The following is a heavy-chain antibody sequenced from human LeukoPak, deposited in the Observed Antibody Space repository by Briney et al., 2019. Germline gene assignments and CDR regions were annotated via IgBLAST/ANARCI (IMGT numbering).Heavy chain of an antibody. D-gene: IGHD1-26*01. Sequence: ASVKVSCKASGYTFTSYYMHWVRQAPGQGLEWMGIINPSGGSTSYAQKFQGRVTMTRDTSTSTVYMELSSLRSEDTAVYYRAREPRIVGATPNAFDIWGQGTMVTVSS. J-gene: IGHJ3*02. CDR3: AREPRIVGATPNAFDI. V-gene: IGHV1-46*01. CDR2: INPSGGST. CDR1: GYTFTSYY.